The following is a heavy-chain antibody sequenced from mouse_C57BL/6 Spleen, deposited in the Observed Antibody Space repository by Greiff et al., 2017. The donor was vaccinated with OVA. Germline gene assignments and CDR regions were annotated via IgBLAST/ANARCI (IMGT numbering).Heavy chain of an antibody. CDR1: GYTFTSYW. CDR2: IYPGSGST. V-gene: IGHV1-55*01. CDR3: ASPMVTTGDYYAMDD. J-gene: IGHJ4*01. D-gene: IGHD2-2*01. Sequence: VQLQQPGAELVKPGASVKMSCKASGYTFTSYWITWVKQRPGQGLEWIGDIYPGSGSTNYNEKFKSKATLTVDTSSSTAYRQLSSLTSEDSAVYYCASPMVTTGDYYAMDDWGQGTSVTVSS.